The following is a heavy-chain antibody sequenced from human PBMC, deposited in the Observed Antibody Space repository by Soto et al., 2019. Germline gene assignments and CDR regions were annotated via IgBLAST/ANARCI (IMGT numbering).Heavy chain of an antibody. D-gene: IGHD3-9*01. V-gene: IGHV1-69*01. Sequence: QVQLVQSGAEVKKPGSSVKVSCKPSGTTFDSFTFAWVRQAPGQGLEWLGGFVPMFGSAIIAQRFRGRVRITADASTGTGYMEMSDLRSDDSAIYYCAREDDTTGHYSWFDPWGPGTLVTVSS. J-gene: IGHJ5*02. CDR1: GTTFDSFT. CDR2: FVPMFGSA. CDR3: AREDDTTGHYSWFDP.